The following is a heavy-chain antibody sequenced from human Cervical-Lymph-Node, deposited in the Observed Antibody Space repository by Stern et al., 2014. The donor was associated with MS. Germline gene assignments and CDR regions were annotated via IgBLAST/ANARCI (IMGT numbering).Heavy chain of an antibody. CDR1: GGTFLSYV. J-gene: IGHJ5*01. CDR3: AKERGNPYGFDL. D-gene: IGHD4-23*01. V-gene: IGHV1-69*12. Sequence: QDQLVQSGTEVKKPGSSVKVSCTASGGTFLSYVISWMRQAPGQGPEWMGGISPLFGKAKYAEKWQGRVTMNADESTSTVYMELSSLRSDDTAVYFCAKERGNPYGFDLWGQGTLVTVSS. CDR2: ISPLFGKA.